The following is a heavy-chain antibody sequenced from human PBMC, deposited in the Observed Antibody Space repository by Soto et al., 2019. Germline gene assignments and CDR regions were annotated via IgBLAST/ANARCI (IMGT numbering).Heavy chain of an antibody. V-gene: IGHV3-49*03. CDR2: IRSKAYGGTT. J-gene: IGHJ6*02. CDR3: TRGGGDLPYYYYGMDV. CDR1: GFTFSSYA. Sequence: PVGSLRLSCAAPGFTFSSYAMHWFRQAPVNGLEWVGFIRSKAYGGTTEYAASVKGRFTISRDDSKSIAYLQMNSLKTEDTAVYYCTRGGGDLPYYYYGMDVWGQGTTVTV. D-gene: IGHD3-16*01.